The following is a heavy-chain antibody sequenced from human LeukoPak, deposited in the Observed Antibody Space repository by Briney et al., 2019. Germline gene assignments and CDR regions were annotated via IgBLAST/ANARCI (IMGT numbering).Heavy chain of an antibody. CDR2: ISSSSSYI. CDR1: GFTFSSYS. V-gene: IGHV3-21*01. J-gene: IGHJ4*02. D-gene: IGHD4-11*01. CDR3: ARLGGYSKSFDY. Sequence: AGGSLRLSCAASGFTFSSYSMNWVRQAPGKGLEWVSSISSSSSYIYYADSVEGRFTISRDNAKNSLYLQMNSLRAEDTAVYYCARLGGYSKSFDYWGQGTLVTVSS.